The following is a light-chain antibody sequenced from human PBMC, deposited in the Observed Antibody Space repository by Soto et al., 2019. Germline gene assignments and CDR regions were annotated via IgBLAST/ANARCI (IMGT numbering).Light chain of an antibody. J-gene: IGLJ2*01. CDR1: NSNIGAGYD. V-gene: IGLV1-40*01. CDR3: QSYDSSLSVVV. Sequence: QSVLTQPPSVSGAPGQRVTIPCTGSNSNIGAGYDVHWYQQFPGTAPKLLIYGNSNRPSGVPDRFSGSRSGTSASLAITGLQSEDEADYYCQSYDSSLSVVVFGGGTKVTVL. CDR2: GNS.